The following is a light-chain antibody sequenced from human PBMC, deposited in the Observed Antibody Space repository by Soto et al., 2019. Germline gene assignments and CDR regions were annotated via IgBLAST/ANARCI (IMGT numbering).Light chain of an antibody. CDR3: SSYTSSSTIYV. CDR1: ISNIGGYNY. J-gene: IGLJ1*01. Sequence: QSALPQPSSLSGSPGQSIPISCTGTISNIGGYNYVSWYQQHPGKAPKLMLYEVSNRPSGVSNRFSGSKSGNTASLTISGLQAEDEADYYCSSYTSSSTIYVFGTGTKVTVL. CDR2: EVS. V-gene: IGLV2-14*01.